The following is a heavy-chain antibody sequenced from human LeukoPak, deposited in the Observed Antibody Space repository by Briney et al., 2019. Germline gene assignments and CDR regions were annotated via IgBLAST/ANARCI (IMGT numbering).Heavy chain of an antibody. Sequence: ASVKVSCKASGYTFTGYYMHWVRQAPGQGLEWMGWINPNSGGTNCAQKFQGRVTMTRDTSISTAYMELSRLRSDDTAVYYCARENRIAAAGNIDYWGQGTLVTVSS. J-gene: IGHJ4*02. D-gene: IGHD6-13*01. CDR1: GYTFTGYY. CDR3: ARENRIAAAGNIDY. V-gene: IGHV1-2*02. CDR2: INPNSGGT.